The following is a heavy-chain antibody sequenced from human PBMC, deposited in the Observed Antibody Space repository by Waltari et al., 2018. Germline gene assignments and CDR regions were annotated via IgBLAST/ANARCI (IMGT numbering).Heavy chain of an antibody. CDR2: NRAYNGNT. CDR1: GYTFTSYG. D-gene: IGHD3-16*02. V-gene: IGHV1-18*01. J-gene: IGHJ6*03. Sequence: QGQLVQSGAEVKKPGASVKVSCKASGYTFTSYGISWVRQAPGQGLEWMGWNRAYNGNTNYAQKLQGRVTMTTDTSTSTAYMELRSLRSDDTAVYYCARVPPPMITFGGVIPNYYYYMDVWGKGTTVTVSS. CDR3: ARVPPPMITFGGVIPNYYYYMDV.